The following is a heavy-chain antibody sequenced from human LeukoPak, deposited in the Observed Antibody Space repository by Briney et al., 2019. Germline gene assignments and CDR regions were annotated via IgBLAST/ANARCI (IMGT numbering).Heavy chain of an antibody. CDR1: GFTFSSYA. D-gene: IGHD3-22*01. V-gene: IGHV3-23*01. CDR3: APRDYYDSSGYYVELN. CDR2: ISGSGGST. J-gene: IGHJ4*02. Sequence: GGSVRLSCAASGFTFSSYAMSWVRQAPGKGLKWVSAISGSGGSTYYADSVKGRFTISRDNSKNTLYLQMKSLRAEDTGVYYCAPRDYYDSSGYYVELNWGQGTLVTVSS.